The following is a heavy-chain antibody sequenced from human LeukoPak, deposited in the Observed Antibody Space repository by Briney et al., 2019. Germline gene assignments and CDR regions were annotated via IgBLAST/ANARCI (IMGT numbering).Heavy chain of an antibody. V-gene: IGHV3-53*01. CDR2: IHTSGDT. CDR1: GLTGSHNY. Sequence: GGSLRLSCAASGLTGSHNYVSWVRQAPGKGLEWVSAIHTSGDTCYADSVKGRFTISRDTSKNTLYFQINSLRVEDTAVYYCIVFGDSNHWGQGTLVTVSS. D-gene: IGHD4-17*01. CDR3: IVFGDSNH. J-gene: IGHJ5*02.